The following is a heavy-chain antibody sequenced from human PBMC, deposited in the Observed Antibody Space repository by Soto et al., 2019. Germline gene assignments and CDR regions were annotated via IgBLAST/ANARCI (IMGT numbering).Heavy chain of an antibody. CDR3: ARGRISY. V-gene: IGHV3-30*03. CDR1: GFTFSSYG. CDR2: ISYDGSNK. J-gene: IGHJ4*02. Sequence: QVQLVESGGGVVQPGRSLRLSCAASGFTFSSYGMHWVRQAPGKGLEWVAVISYDGSNKYYADSVKGRFTISRDNSKNTLYLQMNSLRAEDTAVYYCARGRISYWGQGTLVTVSS.